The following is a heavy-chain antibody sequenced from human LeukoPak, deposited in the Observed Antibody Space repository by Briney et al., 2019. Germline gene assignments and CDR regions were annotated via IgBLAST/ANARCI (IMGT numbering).Heavy chain of an antibody. CDR2: IWNDGSNK. Sequence: GGSLRLSCAASGFTFNVYGIHWVRQAPGKGLEWVAVIWNDGSNKYYADSVKGRFTISRDNSKDTLYLQMNSLRVEDTAVYYCARVPMSWYFDLWGRGTLVTVSS. CDR3: ARVPMSWYFDL. CDR1: GFTFNVYG. V-gene: IGHV3-33*01. J-gene: IGHJ2*01.